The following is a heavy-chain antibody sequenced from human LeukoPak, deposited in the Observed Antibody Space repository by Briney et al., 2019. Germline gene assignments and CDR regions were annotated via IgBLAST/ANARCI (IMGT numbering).Heavy chain of an antibody. CDR1: GYTFTSYD. CDR3: ARVDYSGSGSYYGNWFDP. J-gene: IGHJ5*02. D-gene: IGHD3-10*01. CDR2: MNPNTGNT. Sequence: ASVKVSCKASGYTFTSYDINWVRQASGQGLEWMGWMNPNTGNTGYAQKFQGRVTMTRDTSISTAYMELSSLISEDTAVYYCARVDYSGSGSYYGNWFDPWGQGTPVTVSS. V-gene: IGHV1-8*01.